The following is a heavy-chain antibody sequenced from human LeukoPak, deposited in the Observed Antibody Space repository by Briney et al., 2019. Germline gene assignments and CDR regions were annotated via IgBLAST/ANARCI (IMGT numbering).Heavy chain of an antibody. Sequence: GASVKVSCKASGGTFSSLTINWVRQAPGQGLEWMGGIIPIFGTANYAQKFQGRVTITADESTSTAYMELSSLRSEDTAVYYCASGYSSGWYDFDYWGQGTLVTVSS. D-gene: IGHD6-19*01. V-gene: IGHV1-69*13. J-gene: IGHJ4*02. CDR3: ASGYSSGWYDFDY. CDR2: IIPIFGTA. CDR1: GGTFSSLT.